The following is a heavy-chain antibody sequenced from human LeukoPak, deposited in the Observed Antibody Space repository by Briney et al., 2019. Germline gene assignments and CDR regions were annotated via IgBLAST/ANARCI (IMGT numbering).Heavy chain of an antibody. CDR3: ARVITASWFDP. V-gene: IGHV4-4*07. Sequence: SETLSLTCTVSGDSISSYYWSWIRQPAGKGLEWIGRIYASGSTNYNPSLKSRVTMSVDTSKNQFSLKLSSVTAADTAVHYCARVITASWFDPWGQGTLVTVSS. J-gene: IGHJ5*02. CDR1: GDSISSYY. CDR2: IYASGST.